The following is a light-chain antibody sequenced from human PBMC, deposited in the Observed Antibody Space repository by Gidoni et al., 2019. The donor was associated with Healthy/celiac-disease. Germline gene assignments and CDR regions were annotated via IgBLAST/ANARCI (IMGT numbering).Light chain of an antibody. CDR2: GAS. Sequence: EIAITHSPATLSVSPGERATLSCRASQSVSSNLAWYQQKPGQAPRLLIYGASTRATGIPARFSGSGSGTEFTLTISSLQSEDFAVYYCQQYNNWPPLTFGGGTKVEIK. CDR3: QQYNNWPPLT. J-gene: IGKJ4*01. V-gene: IGKV3-15*01. CDR1: QSVSSN.